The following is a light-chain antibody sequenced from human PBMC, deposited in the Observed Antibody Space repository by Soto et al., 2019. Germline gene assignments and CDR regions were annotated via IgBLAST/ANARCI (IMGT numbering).Light chain of an antibody. CDR3: QQYYSYPLG. CDR1: QGISSR. V-gene: IGKV1-12*01. J-gene: IGKJ4*01. CDR2: AAS. Sequence: DIQMTQSPSSVSASVGDRVTITCRASQGISSRVAWYHQKPGTPPKLLIYAASTLQSGVPSRFSGSGSGTDFTLTISSLQPEDFATYYCQQYYSYPLGFGGGTKVEIK.